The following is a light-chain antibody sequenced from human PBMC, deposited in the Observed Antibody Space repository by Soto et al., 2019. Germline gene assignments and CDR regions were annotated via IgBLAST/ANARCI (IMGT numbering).Light chain of an antibody. J-gene: IGLJ1*01. CDR3: SSHGGSNNFYV. V-gene: IGLV2-8*01. CDR1: SSDVGAYNY. CDR2: EVS. Sequence: SVLTRPPSASGSPGQSITISCTGTSSDVGAYNYVSWYHQHPGKAPKLMIHEVSKRPSGVPDRFSASKSGNTASLTVSGLKAEDAADYYCSSHGGSNNFYVFGTGTKVTVL.